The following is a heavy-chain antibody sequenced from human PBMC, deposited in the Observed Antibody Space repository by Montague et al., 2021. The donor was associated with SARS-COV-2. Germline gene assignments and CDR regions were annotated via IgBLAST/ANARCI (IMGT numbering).Heavy chain of an antibody. J-gene: IGHJ3*02. Sequence: SETLSLTCTVSGYSISSGCYWGWIRKFPGKGLEWIGSIYHSGTTYYNPSLKSRVTISVDTSKNQFSLKMYSVTAADTAQFYCARDRTFRDGYLDAFEIWGQGTMVTVSS. CDR3: ARDRTFRDGYLDAFEI. CDR1: GYSISSGCY. V-gene: IGHV4-38-2*02. D-gene: IGHD5-24*01. CDR2: IYHSGTT.